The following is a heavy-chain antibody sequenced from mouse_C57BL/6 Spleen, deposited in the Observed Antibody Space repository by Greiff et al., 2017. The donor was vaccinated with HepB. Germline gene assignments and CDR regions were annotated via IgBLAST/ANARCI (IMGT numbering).Heavy chain of an antibody. CDR3: ARDRTTVESFDY. D-gene: IGHD1-1*01. CDR1: GFTFSSYA. CDR2: ISDGGSYT. V-gene: IGHV5-4*01. J-gene: IGHJ2*01. Sequence: DVMLVESGGGLVKPGGSLKLSCAASGFTFSSYAMSWVRQTPEKRLEWVATISDGGSYTYYPDNVKGRFTISRDNAKNNLYLQMSHLKSEDTAMYYCARDRTTVESFDYWGQGTTLTVSS.